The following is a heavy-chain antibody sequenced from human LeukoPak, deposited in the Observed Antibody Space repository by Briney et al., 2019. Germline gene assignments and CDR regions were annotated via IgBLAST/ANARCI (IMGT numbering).Heavy chain of an antibody. D-gene: IGHD2-2*01. CDR1: GYTFTSYA. CDR2: INAGNGNT. V-gene: IGHV1-3*01. CDR3: ARVDQDIVVGPAFDP. Sequence: APVKVSCKASGYTFTSYAMHWVRQAPGQRLEWMGWINAGNGNTKYSQKFQGRVTITRDTSASTAYMELSSLRSEDTAVYYCARVDQDIVVGPAFDPWGQGTLVTVSS. J-gene: IGHJ5*02.